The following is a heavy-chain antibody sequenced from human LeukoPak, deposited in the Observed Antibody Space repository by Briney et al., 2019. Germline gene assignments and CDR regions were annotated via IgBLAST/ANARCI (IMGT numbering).Heavy chain of an antibody. V-gene: IGHV3-30*02. Sequence: GGSLRLSCAASGFTFSSYGMHWVRQAPGKGLEWVAFIRYDGSNKYYADSVKGRFTISRDNSKNTLYPQMNSLRAEDTAVYYCAKDLYDFWSGYYFDYWGQGTLVTVSS. CDR1: GFTFSSYG. J-gene: IGHJ4*02. D-gene: IGHD3-3*01. CDR2: IRYDGSNK. CDR3: AKDLYDFWSGYYFDY.